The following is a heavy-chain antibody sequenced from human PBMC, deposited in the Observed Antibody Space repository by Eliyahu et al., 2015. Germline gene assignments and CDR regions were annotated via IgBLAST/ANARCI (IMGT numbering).Heavy chain of an antibody. Sequence: EVQLVESGGGXVQPGGSLRLCCAASXFPFXXXDMHWVRQATGKGLEWVSAIGTAGDTYYPGSVKGRFTISRENAKNSLYLQMNSLRAGDTAVYYCARAAYYYDSSGYYSLDYWGQGTLVTVSS. D-gene: IGHD3-22*01. CDR1: XFPFXXXD. CDR2: IGTAGDT. V-gene: IGHV3-13*01. CDR3: ARAAYYYDSSGYYSLDY. J-gene: IGHJ4*02.